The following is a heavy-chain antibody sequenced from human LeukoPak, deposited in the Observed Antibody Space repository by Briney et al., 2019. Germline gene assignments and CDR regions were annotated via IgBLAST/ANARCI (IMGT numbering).Heavy chain of an antibody. V-gene: IGHV5-51*01. D-gene: IGHD3-16*01. Sequence: GESLRLSCKGSGYTFTNYWIGWVRQMPGKGLEWMGFIDPDDSQTKYSPSFQGQVTISADKSINTIYVQWESLKASDTAVYFCARHRGGAIGYEFFYYMDVWGKGTAVTVSS. J-gene: IGHJ6*03. CDR2: IDPDDSQT. CDR3: ARHRGGAIGYEFFYYMDV. CDR1: GYTFTNYW.